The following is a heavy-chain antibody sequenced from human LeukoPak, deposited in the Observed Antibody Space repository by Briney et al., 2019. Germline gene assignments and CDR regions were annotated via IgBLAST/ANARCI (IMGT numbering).Heavy chain of an antibody. D-gene: IGHD1-1*01. V-gene: IGHV3-48*03. Sequence: GGSLRLSCVASGFTYSSYEMNWVRQVPGKALEWVSYIDFGGRIINYADHVKGRFTISRDNAKNSVYLQMNSLRAEDTAVYYCARGIGLERRYFQFDYWGQGILVTVSS. J-gene: IGHJ4*02. CDR3: ARGIGLERRYFQFDY. CDR1: GFTYSSYE. CDR2: IDFGGRII.